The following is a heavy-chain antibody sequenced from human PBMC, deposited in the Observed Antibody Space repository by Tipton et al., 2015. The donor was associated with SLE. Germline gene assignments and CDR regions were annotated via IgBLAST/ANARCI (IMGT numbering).Heavy chain of an antibody. CDR1: GDYITSGFYY. CDR3: TRNVFYGFSYWSFDL. J-gene: IGHJ2*01. CDR2: VSKTGST. D-gene: IGHD4-17*01. V-gene: IGHV4-31*03. Sequence: TLSLTCTVSGDYITSGFYYWTWIRQSPGMGLEWIGHVSKTGSTSYNPSLSGRTDISVDTSENHFSLNLYSVTAADAAMYFCTRNVFYGFSYWSFDLWGRSTPVTVSS.